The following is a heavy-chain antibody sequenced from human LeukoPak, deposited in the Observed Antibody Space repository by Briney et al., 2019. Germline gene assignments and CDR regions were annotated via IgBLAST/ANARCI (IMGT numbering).Heavy chain of an antibody. D-gene: IGHD2-15*01. CDR2: INPNSGGT. J-gene: IGHJ4*02. CDR3: ARDPLGVVVVAATFDY. CDR1: GYTFTGYY. Sequence: ASVKVSCKASGYTFTGYYMHWVRQAPGQGLEWMGWINPNSGGTNYAQKFQGRVTMTRDTSISTAYMELSRLRSDDTAVYYCARDPLGVVVVAATFDYWGQGTLSPSPQ. V-gene: IGHV1-2*02.